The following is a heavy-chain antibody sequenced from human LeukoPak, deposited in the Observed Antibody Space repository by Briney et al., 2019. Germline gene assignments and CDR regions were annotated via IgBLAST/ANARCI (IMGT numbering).Heavy chain of an antibody. J-gene: IGHJ4*02. Sequence: GGSLRLSCAASGFTFSDHYMDWVRQAPGKGLEWMGRIRSIADGGAKDYGAGVKGRFTRERDDAKNTLFLQMNSLKTEDTALYYCSLGSVDLDYWGQGTLVTVSS. CDR3: SLGSVDLDY. V-gene: IGHV3-15*01. CDR2: IRSIADGGAK. CDR1: GFTFSDHY.